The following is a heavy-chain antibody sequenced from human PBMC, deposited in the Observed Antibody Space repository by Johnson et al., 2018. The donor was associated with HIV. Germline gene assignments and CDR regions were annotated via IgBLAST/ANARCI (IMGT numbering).Heavy chain of an antibody. V-gene: IGHV3-30*04. CDR2: ISYDGSNK. CDR1: GFTFSSYA. CDR3: TAHYRNAFDI. J-gene: IGHJ3*02. Sequence: QVQLVESGGGLVQPGRSLRLSCAASGFTFSSYALHWVRQAPGKGLQWVAVISYDGSNKYYADSVKGRFTISRDNSKNTLYLQMNSLRAEDTALYCCTAHYRNAFDIWGQGTMVTVSS. D-gene: IGHD1-26*01.